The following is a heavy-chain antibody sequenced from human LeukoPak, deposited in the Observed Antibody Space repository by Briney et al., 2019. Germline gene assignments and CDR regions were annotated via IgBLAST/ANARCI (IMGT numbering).Heavy chain of an antibody. J-gene: IGHJ4*02. CDR2: IYHSGST. CDR1: GVSISSRNW. Sequence: PSGTLSLTCDVFGVSISSRNWWNWVRQPPGKGLEWVGEIYHSGSTNYNPSLKSRVTISVDKSKNQFSLKLSSVTAADTAVYYCASHYYGSGFDWGQGTLVTVSS. D-gene: IGHD3-10*01. CDR3: ASHYYGSGFD. V-gene: IGHV4-4*02.